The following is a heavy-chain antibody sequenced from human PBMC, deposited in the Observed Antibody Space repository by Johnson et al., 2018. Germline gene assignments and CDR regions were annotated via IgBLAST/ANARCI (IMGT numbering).Heavy chain of an antibody. CDR2: ISYDGSNK. J-gene: IGHJ6*02. CDR1: GFTFSSYG. Sequence: QVQLVQSGGGVVQPGRSLRLSCAASGFTFSSYGMHWVRQAPGKGLEWVAVISYDGSNKYYADSVKGRFNISRDNSKNTLFLQMNSLRAEDTAVYYCAKEGPGYYVRYYGMDVWGQGTTVTVSS. CDR3: AKEGPGYYVRYYGMDV. V-gene: IGHV3-30*18. D-gene: IGHD3-22*01.